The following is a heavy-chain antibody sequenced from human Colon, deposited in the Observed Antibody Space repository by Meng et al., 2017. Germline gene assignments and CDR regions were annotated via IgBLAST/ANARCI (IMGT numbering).Heavy chain of an antibody. Sequence: QLQLQEAGPGLVKPSETLSLTYTVSGGSISSGGYYWSWIRQHPGKALEWIGYIYYSGSTYYNPSLKSRVSISVDTSKNQISLNLSSVTAADTAVYFCAREGGVTSPLDYWGQGTLVTVSS. CDR1: GGSISSGGYY. CDR3: AREGGVTSPLDY. CDR2: IYYSGST. V-gene: IGHV4-31*03. J-gene: IGHJ4*02. D-gene: IGHD4-17*01.